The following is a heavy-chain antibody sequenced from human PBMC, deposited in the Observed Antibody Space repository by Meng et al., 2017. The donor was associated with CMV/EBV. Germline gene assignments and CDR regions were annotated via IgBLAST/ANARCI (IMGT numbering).Heavy chain of an antibody. CDR1: GYSFTSYG. V-gene: IGHV1-18*01. D-gene: IGHD2-2*03. Sequence: GGSLRLSCKGSGYSFTSYGISWVRQAPGQGLEWMGWISAYNGNTNYAQKLQGRVTMTTDTSTSTAYMELRSLRSDDTAVYYCARDGHLDQNYYGMDVWGQGTTVTVSS. CDR3: ARDGHLDQNYYGMDV. J-gene: IGHJ6*02. CDR2: ISAYNGNT.